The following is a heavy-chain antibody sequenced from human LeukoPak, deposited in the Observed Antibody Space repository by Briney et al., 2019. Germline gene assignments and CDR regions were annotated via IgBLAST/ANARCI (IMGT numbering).Heavy chain of an antibody. CDR1: GLTFSSYG. J-gene: IGHJ4*02. Sequence: TGGSLRLSCAASGLTFSSYGMHWVRQAPGKGLEWVAVISYDGNNKYYGDSVKGRFTISRDNSKNTLYLQMNSLRAEDTAVYYCARDRRIAAASNPFDYWGQGTLVTVSS. CDR2: ISYDGNNK. V-gene: IGHV3-30*03. CDR3: ARDRRIAAASNPFDY. D-gene: IGHD6-13*01.